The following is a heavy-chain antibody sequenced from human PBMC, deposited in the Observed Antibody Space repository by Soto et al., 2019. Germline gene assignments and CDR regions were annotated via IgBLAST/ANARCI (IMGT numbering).Heavy chain of an antibody. CDR2: IYYSGST. Sequence: SDTLSLTCTVSGGSISSSSYYWGWIRQPPGKGLEWIGSIYYSGSTYYNPSLKSRVTISVDTSKNQFSLKLSSVTAADTAVYYCARHPGGYCSSTSCYAGIVYFDYWGQGTLVTVSS. V-gene: IGHV4-39*01. D-gene: IGHD2-2*01. J-gene: IGHJ4*02. CDR3: ARHPGGYCSSTSCYAGIVYFDY. CDR1: GGSISSSSYY.